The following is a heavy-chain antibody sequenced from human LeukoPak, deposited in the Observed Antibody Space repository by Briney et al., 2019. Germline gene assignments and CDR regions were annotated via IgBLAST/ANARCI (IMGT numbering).Heavy chain of an antibody. CDR1: GGSINSSNYY. J-gene: IGHJ3*02. CDR3: ARQLTSGWRPHAFDI. Sequence: SETLSLTCTVPGGSINSSNYYWGWIRQSPGKVLEWFGSIYYSGSTYYNPSLKSRVTISVDTSKNQFSLKLSSVTAADTTVYYCARQLTSGWRPHAFDIWGQGTMVTVSS. CDR2: IYYSGST. D-gene: IGHD6-19*01. V-gene: IGHV4-39*01.